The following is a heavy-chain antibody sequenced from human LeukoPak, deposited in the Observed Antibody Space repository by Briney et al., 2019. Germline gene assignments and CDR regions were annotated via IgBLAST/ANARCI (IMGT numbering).Heavy chain of an antibody. CDR1: GFTFLSYI. CDR3: AREGGDYVWGNYRYSNYGYEMDL. D-gene: IGHD3-16*02. V-gene: IGHV3-48*02. CDR2: ISSSSSTI. Sequence: GGSLRLSCAASGFTFLSYIMYCVPQAPGKGLEWVSYISSSSSTIYYADSVKGRFTISRDNAKNSLYLQMNSLRDENTAVYYCAREGGDYVWGNYRYSNYGYEMDLWGQGTTVTVSS. J-gene: IGHJ6*02.